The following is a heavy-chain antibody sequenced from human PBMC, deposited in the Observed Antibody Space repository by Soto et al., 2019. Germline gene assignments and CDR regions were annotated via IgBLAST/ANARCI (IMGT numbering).Heavy chain of an antibody. CDR2: IYYSGST. J-gene: IGHJ3*02. D-gene: IGHD2-15*01. CDR3: ARGSGPNDAFDI. CDR1: GGSITSTSYF. V-gene: IGHV4-61*05. Sequence: SETLSLTCTVSGGSITSTSYFWGWIRQPPGKGLEWLGNIYYSGSTNYNPSLKSRVTISVDTSKNQFSLKLSSVTAADTAVYYCARGSGPNDAFDIWGQGTMVTVSS.